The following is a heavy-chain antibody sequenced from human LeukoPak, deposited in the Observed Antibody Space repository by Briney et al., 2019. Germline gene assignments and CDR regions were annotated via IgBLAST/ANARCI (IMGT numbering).Heavy chain of an antibody. V-gene: IGHV3-43*01. D-gene: IGHD3-22*01. Sequence: PGGSLRLSCAASRFTFDDYIMHWVRQAPGKGLEWVSLRDGETTYYADSVKGRFTTSRDNSKNSLYLQMNSLRSEDTALYYCAKARGLIGGAFDIWGQGTMVTVSS. CDR2: RDGETT. CDR1: RFTFDDYI. J-gene: IGHJ3*02. CDR3: AKARGLIGGAFDI.